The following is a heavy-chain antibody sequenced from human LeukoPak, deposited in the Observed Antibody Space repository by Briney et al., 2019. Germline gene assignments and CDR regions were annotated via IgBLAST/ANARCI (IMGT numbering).Heavy chain of an antibody. V-gene: IGHV3-30*18. CDR1: GFTFSSYG. D-gene: IGHD6-19*01. Sequence: GRSLRLSCAASGFTFSSYGMHWVRQAPGKGLEWVAVISYDGSNKYYADSVKGRFTISRDNSKNTLYLQMNSLRAEDTAVYYCAKDPLDSGWYFYYYYYGMDVWGQGTTVTVSS. J-gene: IGHJ6*02. CDR2: ISYDGSNK. CDR3: AKDPLDSGWYFYYYYYGMDV.